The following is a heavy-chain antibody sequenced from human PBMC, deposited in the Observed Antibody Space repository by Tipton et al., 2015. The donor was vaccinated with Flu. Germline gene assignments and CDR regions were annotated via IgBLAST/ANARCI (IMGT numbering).Heavy chain of an antibody. V-gene: IGHV4-38-2*01. Sequence: TLSLTCAVSGDSVGSNYYWGWIRRPPGKGLEWIGNIYRSGNTYYNPSLKSRVTMSIDTSQNQFSLKLSSVTAADTAVYYCARHTGDSVRGVIDYWGQGTLVTVSS. CDR1: GDSVGSNYY. D-gene: IGHD3-10*02. CDR2: IYRSGNT. CDR3: ARHTGDSVRGVIDY. J-gene: IGHJ4*02.